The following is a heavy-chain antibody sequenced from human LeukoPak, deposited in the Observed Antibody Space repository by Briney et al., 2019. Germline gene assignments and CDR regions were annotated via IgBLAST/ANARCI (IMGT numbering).Heavy chain of an antibody. D-gene: IGHD3-10*01. J-gene: IGHJ4*02. CDR3: ARLPSGDY. CDR2: IYSGGST. CDR1: GFTFSSYW. V-gene: IGHV3-66*04. Sequence: GGSLRLSCAASGFTFSSYWMTWVRQAPGKGLEWVSIIYSGGSTYYADSVKGRFTISRDISKNTLYLQMNSLRAEDTAVYYCARLPSGDYWGQGTLVTVSS.